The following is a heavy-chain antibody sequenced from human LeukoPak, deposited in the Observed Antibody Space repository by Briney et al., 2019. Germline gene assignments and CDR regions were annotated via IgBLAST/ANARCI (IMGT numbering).Heavy chain of an antibody. CDR3: ARGIGIAAARRFDP. J-gene: IGHJ5*02. D-gene: IGHD6-13*01. V-gene: IGHV4-34*01. Sequence: PSETLSLTCAVYGVSFSGYYWSWIRQPPGKGLEWIGEINHSGSTNYNPSLKSRVTISVDTSKNQFSLKLSSVTAADTAVYYCARGIGIAAARRFDPWGQGTLVTVSS. CDR2: INHSGST. CDR1: GVSFSGYY.